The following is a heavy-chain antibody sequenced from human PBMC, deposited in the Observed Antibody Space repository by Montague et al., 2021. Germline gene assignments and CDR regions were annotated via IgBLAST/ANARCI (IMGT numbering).Heavy chain of an antibody. Sequence: SETLSLTCTVSGASITSNIYYCGWIRQSPGKGLEWIGSIYYSGNSFYQPSLKSRITMAVDTYKNQFSLKLSSVTAADTAIYYCARVFSSWYVGWFDPWGQGTLVTVSS. J-gene: IGHJ5*02. D-gene: IGHD6-13*01. CDR3: ARVFSSWYVGWFDP. CDR2: IYYSGNS. V-gene: IGHV4-39*07. CDR1: GASITSNIYY.